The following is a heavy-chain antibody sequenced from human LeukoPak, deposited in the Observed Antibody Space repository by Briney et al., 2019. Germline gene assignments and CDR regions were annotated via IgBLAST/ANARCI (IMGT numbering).Heavy chain of an antibody. D-gene: IGHD3-10*01. CDR1: GFTFSSYA. CDR2: ISGSGGST. CDR3: VKDASGYYGSGSHGRWFDP. V-gene: IGHV3-23*01. Sequence: GGSLRLSCAASGFTFSSYAMSWVRQAPGKGLEWVSAISGSGGSTYYADSVKGRFTISRDNSKNTLYLQMNSLRAEDTAVYYCVKDASGYYGSGSHGRWFDPWGQGTLVTVSS. J-gene: IGHJ5*02.